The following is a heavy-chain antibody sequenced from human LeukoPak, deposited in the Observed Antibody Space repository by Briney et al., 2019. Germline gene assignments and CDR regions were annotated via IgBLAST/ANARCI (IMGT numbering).Heavy chain of an antibody. CDR3: ARDSSRTMIVVNPDY. V-gene: IGHV3-30-3*01. Sequence: SGGSLRLSCAASGFTFSSYAMQWVRQAPGKGLEWVAFISYDGSNKYYADSVKGRFTISRDNSKNTLYLQMNSLRAEDTAVYYCARDSSRTMIVVNPDYWGQGTLVTVSS. J-gene: IGHJ4*02. D-gene: IGHD3-22*01. CDR1: GFTFSSYA. CDR2: ISYDGSNK.